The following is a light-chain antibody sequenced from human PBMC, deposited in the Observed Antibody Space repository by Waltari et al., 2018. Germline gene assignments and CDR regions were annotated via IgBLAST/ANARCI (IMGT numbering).Light chain of an antibody. CDR3: CSYAGSYIFGV. Sequence: QSALTQPRSVSGSPGQSVTISCPGTSSDVGGYNYFSWYQQHPGKAPKLMIHDGNKRPSGVPDRFSGSKSGNTASLTISGLQAEDEADYYCCSYAGSYIFGVFGGGTKLTVL. V-gene: IGLV2-11*01. J-gene: IGLJ2*01. CDR2: DGN. CDR1: SSDVGGYNY.